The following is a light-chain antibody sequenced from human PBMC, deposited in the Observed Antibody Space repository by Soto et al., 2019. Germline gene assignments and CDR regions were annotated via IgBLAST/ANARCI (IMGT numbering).Light chain of an antibody. CDR3: QQTYSTPQFT. V-gene: IGKV1-39*01. CDR2: DAS. CDR1: QSSRTF. Sequence: DIQMTQSPSSLSASVGDRITISCRASQSSRTFLNWYQQKPGKAPKVLIFDASTLQSGVPSRFSGSGSGTDFTLTISSLQPEDFATYYCQQTYSTPQFTFGPGTKLEI. J-gene: IGKJ2*01.